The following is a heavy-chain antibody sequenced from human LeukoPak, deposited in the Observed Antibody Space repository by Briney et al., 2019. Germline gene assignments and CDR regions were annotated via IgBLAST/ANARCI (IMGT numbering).Heavy chain of an antibody. CDR1: GFTFSSYW. CDR2: IKTDGSQI. D-gene: IGHD3-10*01. V-gene: IGHV3-7*03. Sequence: GGSLRLSCVASGFTFSSYWMTWVRQAPGKGLEWVANIKTDGSQIYYVDSVKGRFTISRDNSKNTLYLQMNSLRAEDTAVYYCAKDRRAGSYDYWGQGTLVTVSS. CDR3: AKDRRAGSYDY. J-gene: IGHJ4*02.